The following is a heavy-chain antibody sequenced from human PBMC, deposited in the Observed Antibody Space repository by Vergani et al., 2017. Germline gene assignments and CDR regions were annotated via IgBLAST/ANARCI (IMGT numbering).Heavy chain of an antibody. CDR2: ISWNSGSI. D-gene: IGHD3-10*01. J-gene: IGHJ4*02. CDR1: GFTFDDYA. CDR3: ARGKVGPQAVFDY. V-gene: IGHV3-9*01. Sequence: EVQLVESGGGLVQPGRSLRLSCAASGFTFDDYAMHWVRQAPGKGLEWVSGISWNSGSIGYADSVKGRFTISRDNAKNSLYLQMNSLRAEDTALYYCARGKVGPQAVFDYWGQGTLVTVSS.